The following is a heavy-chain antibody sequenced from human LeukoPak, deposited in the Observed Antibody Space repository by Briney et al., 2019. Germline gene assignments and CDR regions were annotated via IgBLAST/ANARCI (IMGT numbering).Heavy chain of an antibody. V-gene: IGHV3-66*01. Sequence: GGSLRLSCAASGFTVSSNYMSWVRHAPGKGLEWVSVIYSGGSTYYADSVKGRFTISRDNSKNTLYLQMNSLRAEDTAVYYCARAPDDILTGFAFDIWGQGTMVTVSS. CDR1: GFTVSSNY. J-gene: IGHJ3*02. CDR3: ARAPDDILTGFAFDI. D-gene: IGHD3-9*01. CDR2: IYSGGST.